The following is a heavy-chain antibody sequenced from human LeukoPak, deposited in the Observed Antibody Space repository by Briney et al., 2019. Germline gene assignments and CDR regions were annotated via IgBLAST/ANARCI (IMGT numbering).Heavy chain of an antibody. J-gene: IGHJ4*02. V-gene: IGHV1-2*02. CDR1: GYTFTDYP. D-gene: IGHD5-12*01. Sequence: ASVKVSCKASGYTFTDYPIHWVRQAPGQGLEWMGWINPNSGVTDCTQKFQGRVTMTRDTSISTAYMDLSRLRSDDTAVYYCARDRGYSGYDVWGQGTLVTVSS. CDR2: INPNSGVT. CDR3: ARDRGYSGYDV.